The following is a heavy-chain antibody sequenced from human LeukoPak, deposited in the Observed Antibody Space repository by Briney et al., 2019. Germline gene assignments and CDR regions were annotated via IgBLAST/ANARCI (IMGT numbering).Heavy chain of an antibody. Sequence: GGSLRLSCAASGFTLSNSWMHWVRQAPGKGLVWVSRIDPDGDTDYADSVKGRFTISRDNAKNTLYLQMNSLRAEDTAVYRCARDVRGPHDFWGQGTLVTVSS. CDR2: IDPDGDT. CDR3: ARDVRGPHDF. D-gene: IGHD2/OR15-2a*01. J-gene: IGHJ4*02. V-gene: IGHV3-74*01. CDR1: GFTLSNSW.